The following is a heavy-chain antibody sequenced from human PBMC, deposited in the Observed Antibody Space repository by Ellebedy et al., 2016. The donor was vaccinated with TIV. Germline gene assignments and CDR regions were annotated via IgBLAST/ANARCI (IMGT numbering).Heavy chain of an antibody. V-gene: IGHV5-51*01. CDR3: ARRGLHDSIAVAGTRGDAFDI. Sequence: GESLKISCKGSGYSFTSYWIGWVRQMPGKGLEWMGIIYPGDSDTRYSPSFQGQVTISADKSISTAYLQWSSPKASDTAMYYCARRGLHDSIAVAGTRGDAFDIWGQGTMVTVSS. D-gene: IGHD6-19*01. CDR2: IYPGDSDT. J-gene: IGHJ3*02. CDR1: GYSFTSYW.